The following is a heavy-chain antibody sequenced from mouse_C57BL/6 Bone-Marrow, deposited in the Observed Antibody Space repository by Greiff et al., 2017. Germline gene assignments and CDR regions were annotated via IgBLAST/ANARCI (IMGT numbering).Heavy chain of an antibody. CDR1: GFTFSDYG. CDR3: ARDFFMDY. CDR2: TSNLAYSI. V-gene: IGHV5-15*01. Sequence: EVQRVESGGGLVQPGGSLKLSCAASGFTFSDYGMAWVRQAPRKGPEWVAFTSNLAYSIYYADTVTGRFTISRENAKNTLYLEMSSLRSEDTAMYYCARDFFMDYWGQGTSVTVSS. J-gene: IGHJ4*01.